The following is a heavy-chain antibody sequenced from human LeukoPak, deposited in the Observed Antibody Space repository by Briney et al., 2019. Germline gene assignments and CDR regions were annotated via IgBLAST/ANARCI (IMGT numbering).Heavy chain of an antibody. D-gene: IGHD1-26*01. Sequence: GGSLRLSRAASGFTFSSYAMSWVRQAPGKGLEWVSAISGSGGSTYYADSVKGRFTISRDNSKNTLYLQMNSLRAEDTAVYYCARSIVGAIRGAAFDIWGQGTMVTVSS. CDR3: ARSIVGAIRGAAFDI. J-gene: IGHJ3*02. V-gene: IGHV3-23*01. CDR2: ISGSGGST. CDR1: GFTFSSYA.